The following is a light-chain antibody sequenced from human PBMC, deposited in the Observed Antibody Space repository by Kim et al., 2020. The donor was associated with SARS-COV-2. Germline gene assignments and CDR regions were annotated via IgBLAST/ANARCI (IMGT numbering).Light chain of an antibody. CDR3: AAWDASLNDVL. J-gene: IGLJ2*01. V-gene: IGLV1-44*01. CDR1: RSDIGSNF. CDR2: STD. Sequence: QAVLTQPPSASGTPGQRVTISCSGSRSDIGSNFVSWYQQLPGRAPKLLIYSTDHRPSGVPDRFSGYKSGTSASLAISGLQSEDEADYYCAAWDASLNDVLFGGGTQLTVL.